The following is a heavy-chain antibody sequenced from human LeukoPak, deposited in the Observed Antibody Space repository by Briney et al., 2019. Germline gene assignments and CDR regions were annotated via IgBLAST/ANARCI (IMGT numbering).Heavy chain of an antibody. CDR3: ARDRNYYDSSGYYSH. J-gene: IGHJ4*02. Sequence: ASVKVSCKASGGTFSSYYMHWVRQAPGQGLEWMGWINPNSGGTNYAQKFQGRVTMTRDTSISTAYMELSRLRSDDTAVYYCARDRNYYDSSGYYSHWGQGTLVTVSS. CDR1: GGTFSSYY. V-gene: IGHV1-2*02. D-gene: IGHD3-22*01. CDR2: INPNSGGT.